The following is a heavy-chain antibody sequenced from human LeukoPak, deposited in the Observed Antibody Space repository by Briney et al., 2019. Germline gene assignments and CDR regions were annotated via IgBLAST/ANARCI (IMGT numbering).Heavy chain of an antibody. V-gene: IGHV4-39*01. Sequence: NPSETLSLTCTVSGGSISSSSYYWGWIRQPPGKGLEWIGGIYYSGSTYYNPSLKSRVTISVDTSKNQFSLKLSSVTAADTAVYYCARRGNYYDSIGSIDYWGQGTLVTVSS. J-gene: IGHJ4*02. CDR2: IYYSGST. CDR3: ARRGNYYDSIGSIDY. D-gene: IGHD3-22*01. CDR1: GGSISSSSYY.